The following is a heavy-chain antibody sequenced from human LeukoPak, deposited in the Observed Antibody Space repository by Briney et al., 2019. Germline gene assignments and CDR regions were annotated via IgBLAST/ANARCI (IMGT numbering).Heavy chain of an antibody. CDR1: GFTFDDYA. Sequence: GRSLSLSCAASGFTFDDYAMHWVRQAPGKGLEWVSGISWNSGTIGYADSVKGRSTISRDNAKNSLYLQMNSLRAEDTAVYYCAKASESLNYYYYMDVWGKGTTVTVSS. J-gene: IGHJ6*03. V-gene: IGHV3-9*01. CDR3: AKASESLNYYYYMDV. CDR2: ISWNSGTI.